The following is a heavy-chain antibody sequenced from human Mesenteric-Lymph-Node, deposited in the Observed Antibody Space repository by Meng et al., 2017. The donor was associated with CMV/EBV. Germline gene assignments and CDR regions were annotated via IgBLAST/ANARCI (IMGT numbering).Heavy chain of an antibody. D-gene: IGHD1-20*01. CDR2: IHHSGST. CDR1: ISSGSYY. Sequence: ISSGSYYWGWIRQPPGKGLEWIASIHHSGSTYYNPSHRSRVTISIDTSHNHFSLELSPVTGTDTAVYYCARHDWFNWNDDAQGEGPDYWGQGTLVTVSS. CDR3: ARHDWFNWNDDAQGEGPDY. V-gene: IGHV4-39*01. J-gene: IGHJ4*02.